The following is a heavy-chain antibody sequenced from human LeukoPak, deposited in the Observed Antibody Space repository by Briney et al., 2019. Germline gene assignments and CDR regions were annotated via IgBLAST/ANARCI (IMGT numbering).Heavy chain of an antibody. CDR1: GDSVSNNGAA. CDR2: TYYRSKWFY. D-gene: IGHD1-1*01. CDR3: TRDPPNDQSYDV. J-gene: IGHJ4*02. Sequence: PSQTLSLTCAIFGDSVSNNGAAWNWIRQSPSRGFEWLGRTYYRSKWFYDYAVSVRSRIIISPDTFQNQFSLQLSSMTPDDTAVYYCTRDPPNDQSYDVWAQGTLVTVSS. V-gene: IGHV6-1*01.